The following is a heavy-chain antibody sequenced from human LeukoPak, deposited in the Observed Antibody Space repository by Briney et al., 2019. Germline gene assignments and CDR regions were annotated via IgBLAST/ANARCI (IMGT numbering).Heavy chain of an antibody. CDR3: ARVAVALHSDY. CDR2: ISYDGSNK. V-gene: IGHV3-30*04. J-gene: IGHJ4*02. CDR1: GFTFSSYA. D-gene: IGHD3-3*02. Sequence: GGSLRLSCAASGFTFSSYAMHWVRQAPGKGLEWVAVISYDGSNKYYADSVKGRFTISRDNSKNTLYLQMNSLRAEDTAVYYCARVAVALHSDYWGQGTLVTVSS.